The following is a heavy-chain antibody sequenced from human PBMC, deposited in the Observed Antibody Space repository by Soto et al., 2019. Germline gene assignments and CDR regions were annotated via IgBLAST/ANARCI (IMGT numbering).Heavy chain of an antibody. Sequence: ETAAKLGNETYRVTLTCTVSGFSLSNARMGVSWIRQPPGKALEWLAHIFSNDEKSYSTSLKSRLTISKDTYKSQVVLTMTNMDPVDTDTYYCARIRASWASEYYYGMDVWGQGTTVTVSS. CDR2: IFSNDEK. CDR1: GFSLSNARMG. D-gene: IGHD3-10*01. V-gene: IGHV2-26*01. CDR3: ARIRASWASEYYYGMDV. J-gene: IGHJ6*02.